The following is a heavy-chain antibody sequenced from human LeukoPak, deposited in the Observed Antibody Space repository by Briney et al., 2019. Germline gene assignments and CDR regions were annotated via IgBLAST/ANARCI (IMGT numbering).Heavy chain of an antibody. CDR2: IRQDGNEK. Sequence: GGSLRLSCAASGFTFSNYWMSWLRQAPGKGLEWVANIRQDGNEKYYVDSVKGRFTISRDNAQNSLYLQLNSLRAEDTAVYYCARDLNGPSFYWGQGTLVTVSP. CDR1: GFTFSNYW. CDR3: ARDLNGPSFY. D-gene: IGHD2-8*01. J-gene: IGHJ4*02. V-gene: IGHV3-7*01.